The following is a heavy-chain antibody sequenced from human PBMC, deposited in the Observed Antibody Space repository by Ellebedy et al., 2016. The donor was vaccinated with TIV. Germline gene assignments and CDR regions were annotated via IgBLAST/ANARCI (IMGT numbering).Heavy chain of an antibody. V-gene: IGHV3-43D*03. CDR3: AKDPYTSGRNGGWFDT. J-gene: IGHJ5*02. Sequence: GESLKISCAASGFTFEDHAMHWVRQAPGKGLEWVSVISWEGSSTYYANSVWGRFTISRDNSENSLYLQINSLRPEDTALYDCAKDPYTSGRNGGWFDTWGQGTLVTVSS. CDR2: ISWEGSST. CDR1: GFTFEDHA. D-gene: IGHD6-19*01.